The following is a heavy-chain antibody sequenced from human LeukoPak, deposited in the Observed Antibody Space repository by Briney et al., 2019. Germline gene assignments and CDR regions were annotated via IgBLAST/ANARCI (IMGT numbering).Heavy chain of an antibody. CDR2: IYPGDSDT. Sequence: GESLKISCKGSGYSFTSYWIGWVRQMPGKGLEWMGIIYPGDSDTRYSPSFQGQVTISADKSISTAYLQWSSLKASDTAMYYCARRIDGYSYGSSYYYYMDVWGKGTTVTVSS. J-gene: IGHJ6*03. CDR3: ARRIDGYSYGSSYYYYMDV. V-gene: IGHV5-51*01. CDR1: GYSFTSYW. D-gene: IGHD5-18*01.